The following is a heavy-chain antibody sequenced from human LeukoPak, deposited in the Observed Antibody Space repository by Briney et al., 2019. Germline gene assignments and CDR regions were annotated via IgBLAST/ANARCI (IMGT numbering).Heavy chain of an antibody. CDR2: IYVSGST. CDR1: GSSISTYC. V-gene: IGHV4-4*07. D-gene: IGHD5-18*01. J-gene: IGHJ4*02. Sequence: PSETLSLTCTVSGSSISTYCWSWIRQPAGKGLEWLGRIYVSGSTNYNPSLKSRVTMSLDTSKNQFSLKLSSVTAADTAVYYCARSLGYTYGYADYWGQGTLVTVSS. CDR3: ARSLGYTYGYADY.